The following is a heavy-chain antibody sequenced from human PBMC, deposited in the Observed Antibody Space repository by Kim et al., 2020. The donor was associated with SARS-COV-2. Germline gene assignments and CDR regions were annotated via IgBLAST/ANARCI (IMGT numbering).Heavy chain of an antibody. V-gene: IGHV3-33*08. J-gene: IGHJ4*01. CDR2: IRNNGSTK. D-gene: IGHD1-7*01. Sequence: GGSLRLSCAASGFTFSTYDMNWVRQAPGKGLEWVSVIRNNGSTKYYADSVKGRFTISRDNSKNTLYLQMNSLRAEDTALYYCARAGAGYNDNWNYVPYF. CDR3: ARAGAGYNDNWNYVPYF. CDR1: GFTFSTYD.